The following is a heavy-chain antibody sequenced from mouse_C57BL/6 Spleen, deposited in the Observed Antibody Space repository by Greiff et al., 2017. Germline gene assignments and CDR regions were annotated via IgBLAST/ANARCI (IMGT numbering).Heavy chain of an antibody. Sequence: QVQLQQPGAELVKPGASVKVSCKASGYTFTSYWMHWVKQRPGQGLEWIGRIHPSDSDTNYNQKFKGKATLTVDKSSSTAYMQLSSLTSEDSAVYYCARVPPSYDYDVAWFAYWGQGTLVTVSA. J-gene: IGHJ3*01. D-gene: IGHD2-4*01. V-gene: IGHV1-74*01. CDR2: IHPSDSDT. CDR3: ARVPPSYDYDVAWFAY. CDR1: GYTFTSYW.